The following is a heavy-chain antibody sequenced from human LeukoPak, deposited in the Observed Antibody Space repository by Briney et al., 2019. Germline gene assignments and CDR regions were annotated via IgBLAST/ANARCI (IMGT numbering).Heavy chain of an antibody. D-gene: IGHD1-26*01. Sequence: PSETLSLTCTVSGGSVSSDSYYWVWVRQPPGKGLEWTGSINYSGTTFYSSSLKSRITLSMDASKNQFPLRLTSVTAADTAVYYCARLGTYSGNLFDNWCQGTLVTVSS. V-gene: IGHV4-39*01. CDR3: ARLGTYSGNLFDN. CDR1: GGSVSSDSYY. CDR2: INYSGTT. J-gene: IGHJ4*02.